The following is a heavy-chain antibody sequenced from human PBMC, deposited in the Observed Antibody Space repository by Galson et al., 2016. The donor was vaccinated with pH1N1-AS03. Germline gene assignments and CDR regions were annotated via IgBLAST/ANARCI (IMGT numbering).Heavy chain of an antibody. CDR2: IDPSYSYI. J-gene: IGHJ3*02. CDR1: GYPFTSYW. Sequence: QSGAEVKKPGESLRISCKGSGYPFTSYWINWVRQMPGKGLEWIGRIDPSYSYINYSPAFEGRVTISSDKSTTTAYLQWNDLKSADTAVYFCATGHYYSGLYRDAFDTWGQGTRVTVSS. D-gene: IGHD1-26*01. CDR3: ATGHYYSGLYRDAFDT. V-gene: IGHV5-10-1*01.